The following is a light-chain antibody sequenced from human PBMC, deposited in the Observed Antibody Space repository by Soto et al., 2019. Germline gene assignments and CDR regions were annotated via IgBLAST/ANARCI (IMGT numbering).Light chain of an antibody. J-gene: IGKJ1*01. Sequence: DIQMTQSPSTLSASVGDRVTITCRASQSISSWLAWYQQKPGKAPKLLIYDVSTLGSGVPSRFSGSGSGTDFTLTISSLQPDDFATQYCQQYNTFWTFGQGTKVEIK. CDR2: DVS. CDR3: QQYNTFWT. V-gene: IGKV1-5*01. CDR1: QSISSW.